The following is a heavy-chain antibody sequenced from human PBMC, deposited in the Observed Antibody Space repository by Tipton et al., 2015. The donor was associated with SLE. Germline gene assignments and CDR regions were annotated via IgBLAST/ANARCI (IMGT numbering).Heavy chain of an antibody. CDR1: GGSVSGYY. V-gene: IGHV4-34*01. CDR3: TRGIFPPFDY. D-gene: IGHD3-3*02. CDR2: VNHGGST. J-gene: IGHJ4*02. Sequence: TLSLTCAVYGGSVSGYYRSWIRQPPRKGPEWIGEVNHGGSTNFHPSLKSRVTISVDTSKNQFSLKLSSVTAADTAVYYCTRGIFPPFDYWGQGTLVTVSS.